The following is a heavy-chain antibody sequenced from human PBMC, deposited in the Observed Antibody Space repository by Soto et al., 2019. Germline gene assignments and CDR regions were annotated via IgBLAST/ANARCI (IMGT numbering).Heavy chain of an antibody. CDR2: IYYSGST. J-gene: IGHJ4*02. CDR3: ARDWSPSGWFDY. CDR1: GGSVSSGSYY. Sequence: QVQLQESGPGLVKPSETLSLTCTVSGGSVSSGSYYWSWIRQPPGKGLEWIGYIYYSGSTNYNTSLKSRVTISVDTSKNQFSLKLSSVTAADTAVYYCARDWSPSGWFDYWGQGTLVTVSS. V-gene: IGHV4-61*01. D-gene: IGHD6-19*01.